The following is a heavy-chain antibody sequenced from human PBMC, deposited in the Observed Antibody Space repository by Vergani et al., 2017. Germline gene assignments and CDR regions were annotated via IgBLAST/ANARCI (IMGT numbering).Heavy chain of an antibody. V-gene: IGHV3-49*04. CDR1: GGSFNTYY. Sequence: VQPEESGPGLVKPSETLSLTCTVSGGSFNTYYWSWVRQAPGKGLEWVGFVRNKEDGGTPEHAASVKGRFTISRDDSKAIAYLQMNSLKTEDTAVYYCTTGFPGSSWSTYWGQGTLVTVSS. CDR2: VRNKEDGGTP. J-gene: IGHJ4*01. CDR3: TTGFPGSSWSTY. D-gene: IGHD6-13*01.